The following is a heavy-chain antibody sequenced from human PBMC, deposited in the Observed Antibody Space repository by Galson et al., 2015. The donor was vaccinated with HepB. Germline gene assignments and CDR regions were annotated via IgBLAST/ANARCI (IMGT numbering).Heavy chain of an antibody. Sequence: SLRLSCAASGFTFSHYAMSWVRQAPGKGLEWVSGISGGGIRTYYADSVKGRFTISRDNSKNTLYLQMNNLRAEDTALYYCAKGQTTVIPYFDNWGQGTVVTVSS. J-gene: IGHJ4*02. CDR3: AKGQTTVIPYFDN. CDR2: ISGGGIRT. V-gene: IGHV3-23*01. CDR1: GFTFSHYA. D-gene: IGHD4-11*01.